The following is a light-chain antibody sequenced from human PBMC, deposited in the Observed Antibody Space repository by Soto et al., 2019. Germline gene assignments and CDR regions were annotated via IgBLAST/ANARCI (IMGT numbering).Light chain of an antibody. V-gene: IGKV1-39*01. CDR1: QNISNY. CDR3: RQSYIAPST. CDR2: SAS. J-gene: IGKJ1*01. Sequence: DIKMTQSPSSLSASMGDRVTITCRASQNISNYLNWYHQKPGKAPTLLIYSASSLQSGGPSRFSGSGSGTDFTLSVSSLDPEDFATYYRRQSYIAPSTCGKGTQLEIK.